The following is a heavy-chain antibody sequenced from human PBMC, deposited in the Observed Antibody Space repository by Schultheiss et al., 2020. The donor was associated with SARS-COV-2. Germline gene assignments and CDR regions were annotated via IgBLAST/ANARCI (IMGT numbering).Heavy chain of an antibody. D-gene: IGHD2-15*01. Sequence: SETLSLTCTVSGGSISSYYWSWIRQPPGKGLEWIGYIYYSGSTNYNPSLKSRVTISVDTSKNQFSLKLSSVTAADTAVYYCARHPLGYCSGGSCRWAFDIWGQGTMVTVSS. J-gene: IGHJ3*02. CDR1: GGSISSYY. V-gene: IGHV4-59*08. CDR2: IYYSGST. CDR3: ARHPLGYCSGGSCRWAFDI.